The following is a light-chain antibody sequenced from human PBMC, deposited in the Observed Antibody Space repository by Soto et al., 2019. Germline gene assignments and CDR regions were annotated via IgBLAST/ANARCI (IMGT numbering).Light chain of an antibody. CDR1: QSVSSN. CDR3: QRDSTCPLLT. V-gene: IGKV3-15*01. J-gene: IGKJ4*01. CDR2: GAS. Sequence: GHRVTLACRASQSVSSNLAWYQQKPGQAPRLLIYGASTRATGIPARFSGSGSGTEFTLTISSLQSKEVTVSCCQRDSTCPLLTFRGGPKVDMK.